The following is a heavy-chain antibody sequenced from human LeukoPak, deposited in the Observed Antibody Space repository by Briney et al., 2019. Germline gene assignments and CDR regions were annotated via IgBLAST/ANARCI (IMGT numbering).Heavy chain of an antibody. CDR3: ARVGHPTQRRVLSTVTVPTAGAFDI. CDR1: GGSFSGYS. D-gene: IGHD4-17*01. J-gene: IGHJ3*02. Sequence: PSETLSPTCAAYGGSFSGYSWTWIRQTPGKGLEWIGEIDHSGSTKYNPSMKSRVTISVDTSKNQFSLRLNSVTAADTAIYYCARVGHPTQRRVLSTVTVPTAGAFDIWGQGTMVTVSS. V-gene: IGHV4-34*01. CDR2: IDHSGST.